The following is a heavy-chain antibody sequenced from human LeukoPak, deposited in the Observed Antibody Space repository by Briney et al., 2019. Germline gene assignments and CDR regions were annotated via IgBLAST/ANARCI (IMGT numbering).Heavy chain of an antibody. Sequence: QPGGSLTLTCTLSGASVTDTLIDWVRQAPGKGPEWVALIYVDGRPVYTDSVKGRFTISRDNSNNMVYLQMNSLRSEDSALYYCVRDRATRQPWAELDLWGQGTLVTVSS. D-gene: IGHD5-18*01. J-gene: IGHJ5*02. CDR1: GASVTDTL. V-gene: IGHV3-53*05. CDR2: IYVDGRP. CDR3: VRDRATRQPWAELDL.